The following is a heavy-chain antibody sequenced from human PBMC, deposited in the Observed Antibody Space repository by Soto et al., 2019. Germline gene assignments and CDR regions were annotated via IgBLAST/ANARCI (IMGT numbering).Heavy chain of an antibody. J-gene: IGHJ5*02. V-gene: IGHV4-31*03. CDR3: AREAAGILNWFDP. D-gene: IGHD6-25*01. CDR2: IYHSGST. CDR1: GGSISSGGYY. Sequence: QVQLQESSTGLVKPSQTLSLTCTVSGGSISSGGYYWSWIRQHPGKGLEWIGYIYHSGSTYYNPSLKSRVTISVDTSKNQFSLKVSSVTAADTAVYYCAREAAGILNWFDPWGQGTLVTVSS.